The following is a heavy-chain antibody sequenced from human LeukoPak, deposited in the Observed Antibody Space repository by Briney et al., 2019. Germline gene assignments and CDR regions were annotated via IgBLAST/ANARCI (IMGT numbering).Heavy chain of an antibody. D-gene: IGHD2-21*02. CDR1: GGSFSVYY. V-gene: IGHV4-34*01. Sequence: SETLSLTCGVYGGSFSVYYWRCIREPPGKGLEWVGEINHSVSTNYNPSLKRPVTISVDTSTNQLSLTLSSVTATDAAVYYCARGSRIVVVTAARRGRNYFDYWGERTLVTVSS. CDR2: INHSVST. J-gene: IGHJ4*02. CDR3: ARGSRIVVVTAARRGRNYFDY.